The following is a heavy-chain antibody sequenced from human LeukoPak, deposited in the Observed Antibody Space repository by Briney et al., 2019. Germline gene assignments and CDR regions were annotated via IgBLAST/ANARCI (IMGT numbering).Heavy chain of an antibody. D-gene: IGHD3-16*01. V-gene: IGHV4-30-2*01. CDR3: ARSLGVGPLF. CDR1: GGSISSGDYY. CDR2: IYHSEST. Sequence: SETLSLTCTVSGGSISSGDYYWSWIRQPPGKGLEWIGYIYHSESTYYNPSLKSRVTISVDRSKNQFSLKLTSVTAADTAVYYCARSLGVGPLFWGQGTLVTVSS. J-gene: IGHJ4*02.